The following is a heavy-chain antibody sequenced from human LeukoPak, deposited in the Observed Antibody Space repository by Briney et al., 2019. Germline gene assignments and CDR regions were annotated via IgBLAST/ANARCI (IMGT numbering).Heavy chain of an antibody. CDR1: GFTFSSYT. J-gene: IGHJ4*02. Sequence: PGGSLRLSCAASGFTFSSYTMNWVRQAPGKGLEWVSSISSSSSYIYYADSVKGRFTISRDNAKNSLFLHMNSLRAEDTAVYYCARGDSSWSEFDYWGQGTLVTVSS. CDR3: ARGDSSWSEFDY. V-gene: IGHV3-21*01. CDR2: ISSSSSYI. D-gene: IGHD6-13*01.